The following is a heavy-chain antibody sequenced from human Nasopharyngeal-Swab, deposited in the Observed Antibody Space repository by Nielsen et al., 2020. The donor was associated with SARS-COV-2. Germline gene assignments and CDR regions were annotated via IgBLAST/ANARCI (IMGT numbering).Heavy chain of an antibody. Sequence: GESLKISCAASGFTFSSSDMNWVRQAPGKGLDWVSTISGSGGSTHYADSVEGRFIISRDNSKNTVYLQIKSLGVEDAAVYYCATWMTAHFDYWGQGTLVT. J-gene: IGHJ4*02. CDR2: ISGSGGST. CDR3: ATWMTAHFDY. CDR1: GFTFSSSD. V-gene: IGHV3-23*01. D-gene: IGHD5-18*01.